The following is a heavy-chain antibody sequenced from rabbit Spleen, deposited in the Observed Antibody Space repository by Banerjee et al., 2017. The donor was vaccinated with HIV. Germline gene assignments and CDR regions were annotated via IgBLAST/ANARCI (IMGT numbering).Heavy chain of an antibody. CDR3: ARTGTDNGYYM. CDR1: GFIFSDNYY. CDR2: IYVGSGGNT. V-gene: IGHV1S45*01. D-gene: IGHD1-1*01. J-gene: IGHJ4*01. Sequence: QEQLVESGGGLVQPGGSLKLSCKASGFIFSDNYYTCWVRQAPGKGLELIACIYVGSGGNTYYASWAKGRFTISKTSSTTVTLQMTSLTAADTATYFCARTGTDNGYYMWGPGTLVTVS.